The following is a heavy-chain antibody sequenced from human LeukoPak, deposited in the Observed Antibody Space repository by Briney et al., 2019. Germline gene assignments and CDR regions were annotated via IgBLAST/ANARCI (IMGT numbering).Heavy chain of an antibody. CDR1: GGSISSNNYY. D-gene: IGHD2-8*01. CDR3: SRENGAFSPFGY. V-gene: IGHV4-39*07. Sequence: SETLSLTCTVSGGSISSNNYYWDWIRQPPGQGLEWIGEISLTGLTHYNPSLESRVTVSLDKSKNQLSLNLTSVTAADTAVYYCSRENGAFSPFGYWGQGTLVTVLS. J-gene: IGHJ4*02. CDR2: ISLTGLT.